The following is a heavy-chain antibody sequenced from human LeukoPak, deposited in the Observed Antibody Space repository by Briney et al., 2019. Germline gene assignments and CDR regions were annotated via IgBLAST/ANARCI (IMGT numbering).Heavy chain of an antibody. CDR3: ARVPRSYYYYYYMDV. Sequence: SETLSLTCTVPGGSISSYYWSWIRQPAGKGLEWIGRIYTSGSTNYNPSLKSRVTMSVDTSKNQFSLKLSSVTAADTAVYYCARVPRSYYYYYYMDVWGKGTTVTVSS. J-gene: IGHJ6*03. CDR2: IYTSGST. V-gene: IGHV4-4*07. CDR1: GGSISSYY.